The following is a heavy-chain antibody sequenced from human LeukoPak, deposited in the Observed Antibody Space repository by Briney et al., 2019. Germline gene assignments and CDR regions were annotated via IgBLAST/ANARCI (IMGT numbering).Heavy chain of an antibody. J-gene: IGHJ4*02. V-gene: IGHV4-59*08. Sequence: KPSETLSLTCTVSGGSIRSYYWSWIRQPPGKGLEWIGYISYSGSSNYNPSLKSRVTIAVDTPKNQFSLKLSSVTAADTAVYYCASSERELRLDYWGQGTLVTVSS. D-gene: IGHD1-26*01. CDR1: GGSIRSYY. CDR3: ASSERELRLDY. CDR2: ISYSGSS.